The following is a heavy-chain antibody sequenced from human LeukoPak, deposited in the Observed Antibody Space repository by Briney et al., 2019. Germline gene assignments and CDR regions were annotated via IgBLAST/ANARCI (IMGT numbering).Heavy chain of an antibody. CDR2: TYYRSKWYN. CDR1: GDSVSSNSAA. CDR3: ARDGPSGDHIVRYYYYGMDV. D-gene: IGHD2-21*02. Sequence: SQTLSLTCAISGDSVSSNSAAWNWIRQSPSRGLEWLGRTYYRSKWYNDYAVSVKSRITINPDTSKNQFSLQLNSVTPEDTAVYYCARDGPSGDHIVRYYYYGMDVWGQGTTVTVSS. V-gene: IGHV6-1*01. J-gene: IGHJ6*02.